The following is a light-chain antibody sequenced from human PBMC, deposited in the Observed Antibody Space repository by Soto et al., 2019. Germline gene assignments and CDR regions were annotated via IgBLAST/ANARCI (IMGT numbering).Light chain of an antibody. Sequence: EIVMTQSPATLSVSPGERATLSCRASQSVGSNLAWYQQKPGQAPRLLIYGASTRATGIPARFSGSGSGTEFTLTISSLQSEDFAIYSCQQYNHWPPLTFGGGTKVEIK. CDR3: QQYNHWPPLT. V-gene: IGKV3-15*01. CDR1: QSVGSN. J-gene: IGKJ4*01. CDR2: GAS.